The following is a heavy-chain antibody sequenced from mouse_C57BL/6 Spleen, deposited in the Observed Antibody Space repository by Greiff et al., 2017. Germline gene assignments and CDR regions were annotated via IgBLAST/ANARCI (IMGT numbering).Heavy chain of an antibody. CDR3: ARRYDYDGGNYFDY. CDR1: GYTFTSYG. CDR2: IYPRSGNT. J-gene: IGHJ2*01. V-gene: IGHV1-81*01. D-gene: IGHD2-4*01. Sequence: QVQLQQSGAELARPGASVKLSCKASGYTFTSYGISWVKQRTGQGLEWIGEIYPRSGNTYYNEKFKGKATLTADKSSSTAYMELRSLTSEDSAVYFCARRYDYDGGNYFDYWGQGTTLTVSS.